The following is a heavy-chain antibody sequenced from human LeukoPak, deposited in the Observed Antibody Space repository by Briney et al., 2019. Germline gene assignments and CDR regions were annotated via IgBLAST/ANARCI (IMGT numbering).Heavy chain of an antibody. V-gene: IGHV4-59*01. CDR2: IYYSGST. CDR1: GFTFSSYA. J-gene: IGHJ4*02. CDR3: ARLLGGPGCSGGSCYPDY. D-gene: IGHD2-15*01. Sequence: GSLKLSCAASGFTFSSYAMSWIRQPPGKGLEWIGYIYYSGSTNYNPSLKSRVTISVDTSKNQFSLKLSSVTAADTAVYYCARLLGGPGCSGGSCYPDYWGQGTLVTVSS.